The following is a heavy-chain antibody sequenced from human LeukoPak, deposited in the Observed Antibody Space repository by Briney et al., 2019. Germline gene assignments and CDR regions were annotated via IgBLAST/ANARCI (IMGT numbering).Heavy chain of an antibody. J-gene: IGHJ4*02. CDR1: GLIFSNNC. V-gene: IGHV3-53*01. D-gene: IGHD3-22*01. CDR3: ARYYYDSSGYPYYFDY. Sequence: PGGSLRLSRAASGLIFSNNCMSWARQAPGKGLEWGSVIYSGGSTYFSDSVKGRYTISRDNSKTTVYLQMNSLRAEDTAVYYCARYYYDSSGYPYYFDYWGQGTLVTVSS. CDR2: IYSGGST.